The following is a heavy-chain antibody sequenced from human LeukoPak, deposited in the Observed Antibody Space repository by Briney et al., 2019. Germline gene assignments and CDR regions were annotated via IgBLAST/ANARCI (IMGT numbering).Heavy chain of an antibody. CDR3: AKESGKFDY. V-gene: IGHV3-43*02. CDR1: GLNFDDSA. J-gene: IGHJ4*02. Sequence: PGGSLRLSCVASGLNFDDSAMHWVRQAPGKGPEWVSLISADGGSTFSADSVKGRFSISRDNSKNSLYLQMNSLRSEDTAMYYCAKESGKFDYWGQGTLVAVSS. CDR2: ISADGGST.